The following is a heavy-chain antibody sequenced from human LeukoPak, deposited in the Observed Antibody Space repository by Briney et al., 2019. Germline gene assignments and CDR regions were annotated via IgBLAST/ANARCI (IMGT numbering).Heavy chain of an antibody. CDR1: GGSIRSGDHY. D-gene: IGHD4-17*01. V-gene: IGHV4-30-4*01. CDR2: IYYSGST. CDR3: ARNPSHYDDYGEPFFDY. J-gene: IGHJ4*02. Sequence: SQTLSHTSTVSGGSIRSGDHYWSWIRQPPGKGLEWIGYIYYSGSTYYNPSLKSRVTISVDTSKNQFSLKLSSVTAADTAVYYCARNPSHYDDYGEPFFDYWRQGTLVTVSS.